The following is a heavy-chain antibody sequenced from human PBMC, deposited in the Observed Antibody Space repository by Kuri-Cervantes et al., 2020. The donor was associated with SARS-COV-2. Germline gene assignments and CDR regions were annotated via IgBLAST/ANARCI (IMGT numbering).Heavy chain of an antibody. CDR1: GFTFSSYG. Sequence: GESLKISCAASGFTFSSYGMHWVRQAPGKGLEWVAFIRYDGSNKYYADSVKGRFTISRDNSKNTLYPQMNSLRAEDTAVYYCAKTNTIFGVVSWFDPWGQGTLVTVSS. CDR3: AKTNTIFGVVSWFDP. J-gene: IGHJ5*02. V-gene: IGHV3-30*02. D-gene: IGHD3-3*01. CDR2: IRYDGSNK.